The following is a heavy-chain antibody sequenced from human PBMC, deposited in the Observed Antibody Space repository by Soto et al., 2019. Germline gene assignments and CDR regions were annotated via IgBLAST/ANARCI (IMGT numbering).Heavy chain of an antibody. D-gene: IGHD3-10*02. V-gene: IGHV1-18*04. CDR2: ISAYNGNT. J-gene: IGHJ6*02. CDR1: GYTFTSYG. CDR3: ARDTALFGGPIPYYYYGMDV. Sequence: QVQLVQSGAEVKKPGASVKVSCKASGYTFTSYGISWVRQAPGQGLEWMGWISAYNGNTNYAQKLQGRVTMNTDTAPITAYMERSRLRSDDTAVYYCARDTALFGGPIPYYYYGMDVWGQGTTVTVSS.